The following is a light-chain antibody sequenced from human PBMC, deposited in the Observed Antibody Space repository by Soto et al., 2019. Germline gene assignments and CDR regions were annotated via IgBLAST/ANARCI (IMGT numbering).Light chain of an antibody. J-gene: IGKJ1*01. CDR1: PSVSSN. CDR2: GAS. V-gene: IGKV3-15*01. CDR3: QQYNNWPPRS. Sequence: EMVMPQSPATLSVSPGEGATLSCRASPSVSSNLAWYQQKPGQAPRLLIYGASTRATGVPARFSGSGSGTEFTLTISSLQSEDFAVYYCQQYNNWPPRSFGQGTKVEIK.